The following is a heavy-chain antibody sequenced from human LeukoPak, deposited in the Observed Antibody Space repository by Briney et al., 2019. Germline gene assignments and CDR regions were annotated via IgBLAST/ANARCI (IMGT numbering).Heavy chain of an antibody. V-gene: IGHV3-7*01. CDR3: VRDGGVSGYDLLDY. Sequence: WGSLRLSCAASGFTFSNYWMTRVRQAPGKGLEWVAHINQDGSKEYYMDSVKARFTISRDNAKNSLSLQMNSLRAEDTAVYYCVRDGGVSGYDLLDYWGQGTLVTVSS. J-gene: IGHJ4*02. CDR1: GFTFSNYW. D-gene: IGHD5-12*01. CDR2: INQDGSKE.